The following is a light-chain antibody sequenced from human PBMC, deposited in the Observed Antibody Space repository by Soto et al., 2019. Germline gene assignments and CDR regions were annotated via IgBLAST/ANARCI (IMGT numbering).Light chain of an antibody. V-gene: IGKV3-20*01. J-gene: IGKJ1*01. Sequence: ELVLTQSPVALSLSSGERATLSCRASQSVSSTLLTWYQQKPGQAPRLLIYGVSSRATGVPARFSGSGSGTDFTLAISRVEPEEFAVYYCQHYGDSSWTFGQGSRVEIK. CDR1: QSVSSTL. CDR2: GVS. CDR3: QHYGDSSWT.